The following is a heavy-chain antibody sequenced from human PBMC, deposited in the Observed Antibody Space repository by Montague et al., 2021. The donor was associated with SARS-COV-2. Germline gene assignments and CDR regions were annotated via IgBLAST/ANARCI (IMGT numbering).Heavy chain of an antibody. D-gene: IGHD4-23*01. CDR3: ARSYGTTVVTRAFDC. J-gene: IGHJ4*02. V-gene: IGHV2-70*01. CDR1: GFSLSTSGMC. Sequence: PALVKPTQTLTLTCTFSGFSLSTSGMCVSWIRQPPGKALEWLTLIDWDDDKYYSTSLKTRLTISKDTSKNQVVLTMTNMDPVDTATYYCARSYGTTVVTRAFDCWGQGTRVTVSS. CDR2: IDWDDDK.